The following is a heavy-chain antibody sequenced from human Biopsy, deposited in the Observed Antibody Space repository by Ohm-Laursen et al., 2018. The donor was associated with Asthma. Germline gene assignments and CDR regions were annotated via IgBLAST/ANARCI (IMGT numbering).Heavy chain of an antibody. Sequence: SLRLSCAASGFTFSDYDMHWVRQAPGKGLEWVAVISYDGTNKDYADSVKGRFTFSRDNSQNTLSLEMNSLRVEDTAVYYCARDAPTGGYIDYWGLGTLVTVSS. CDR1: GFTFSDYD. D-gene: IGHD7-27*01. CDR2: ISYDGTNK. CDR3: ARDAPTGGYIDY. J-gene: IGHJ4*02. V-gene: IGHV3-30-3*01.